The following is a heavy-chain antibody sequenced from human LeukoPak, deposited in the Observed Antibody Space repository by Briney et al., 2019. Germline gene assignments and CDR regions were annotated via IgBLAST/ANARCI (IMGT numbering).Heavy chain of an antibody. V-gene: IGHV5-51*01. CDR1: GSRFTSYW. CDR2: IYPGDSDT. J-gene: IGHJ6*03. D-gene: IGHD3-10*01. CDR3: ARHIIGYGSGSYNYYYYMDV. Sequence: GEPLQISCQGSGSRFTSYWIGWVRQLPGKGLEWMGIIYPGDSDTRYSPSFQGQVTISADKSISTAYLQWSSLKASDTAMYYCARHIIGYGSGSYNYYYYMDVWGKGTTVTVSS.